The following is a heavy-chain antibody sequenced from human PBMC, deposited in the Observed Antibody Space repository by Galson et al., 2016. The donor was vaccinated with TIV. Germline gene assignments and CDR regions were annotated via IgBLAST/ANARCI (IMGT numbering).Heavy chain of an antibody. CDR1: GYTLTEYY. CDR2: IEPRGGTT. J-gene: IGHJ6*02. V-gene: IGHV1-46*01. D-gene: IGHD4-17*01. CDR3: ASDYGDYLTPYHYYGMDV. Sequence: SVKVSCKASGYTLTEYYLHWVRQAPGQGLEWMGIIEPRGGTTAFAQKFQGRVTMTRDTSTSTVYMELSSLRSDDTAVYYCASDYGDYLTPYHYYGMDVWGQGTNVTVSS.